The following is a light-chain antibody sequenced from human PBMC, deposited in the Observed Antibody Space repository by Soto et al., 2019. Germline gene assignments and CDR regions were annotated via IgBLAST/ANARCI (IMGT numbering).Light chain of an antibody. CDR3: QQYYTTPSIT. Sequence: EIVLTQSPATLSLSPGERATLSCRASQSVSSYLAWYQQKPGQAPRLLIYGASSRATGIPDRFSGSGSGTDFTLTISSLQAEDVAVYYCQQYYTTPSITFGQGTRLEIK. CDR2: GAS. J-gene: IGKJ5*01. V-gene: IGKV3-11*01. CDR1: QSVSSY.